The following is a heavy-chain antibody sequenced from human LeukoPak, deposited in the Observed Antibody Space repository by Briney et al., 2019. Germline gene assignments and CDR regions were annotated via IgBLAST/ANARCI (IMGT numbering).Heavy chain of an antibody. D-gene: IGHD6-13*01. V-gene: IGHV4-39*01. CDR1: GGSISTSSYY. CDR2: IFYSGSA. J-gene: IGHJ4*02. Sequence: SETLSLTCTVSGGSISTSSYYWGWIRQPPGKGLEWIGSIFYSGSAYQSPSLRSRVAISVDTSKNQFSLKLSSVTAADTAVYYCARQRNVAAAGPGDFDYWGQGTLVTVSS. CDR3: ARQRNVAAAGPGDFDY.